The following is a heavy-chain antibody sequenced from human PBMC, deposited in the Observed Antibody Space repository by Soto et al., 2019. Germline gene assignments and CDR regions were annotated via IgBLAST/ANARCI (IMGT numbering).Heavy chain of an antibody. J-gene: IGHJ6*02. CDR1: GFTFSSYA. CDR3: AKDPRWSSSPGVYYYYGMDV. V-gene: IGHV3-23*01. D-gene: IGHD6-6*01. CDR2: ISGSGGST. Sequence: GGSLRLSCAASGFTFSSYAMSWVRQAPGKGLEWVSAISGSGGSTYYADSVKGRFTISRDNSKNTLYLQMNSLRAEDTAVYYCAKDPRWSSSPGVYYYYGMDVWGQGTTVTVSS.